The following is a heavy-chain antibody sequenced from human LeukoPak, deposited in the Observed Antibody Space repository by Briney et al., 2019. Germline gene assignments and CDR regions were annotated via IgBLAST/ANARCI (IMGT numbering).Heavy chain of an antibody. CDR2: ISWHSGSI. CDR3: AKDSYSRPHGVDV. CDR1: GFTFDDYA. D-gene: IGHD6-13*01. Sequence: PGRSLRLSCAASGFTFDDYAMHWVRQAPGKGLEWVSGISWHSGSIGYADSVKGRFTISRDNAKNSLYLQMNSLRAEDTALYYCAKDSYSRPHGVDVWGQGTTVTVSS. J-gene: IGHJ6*02. V-gene: IGHV3-9*01.